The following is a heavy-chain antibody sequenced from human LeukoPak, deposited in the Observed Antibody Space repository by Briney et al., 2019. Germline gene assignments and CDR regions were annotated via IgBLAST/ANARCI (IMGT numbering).Heavy chain of an antibody. D-gene: IGHD3-9*01. V-gene: IGHV1-69*06. CDR2: IIPIFGTA. CDR3: ARSPDILTGEKFDY. CDR1: GGTFSSYA. J-gene: IGHJ4*02. Sequence: SVKVSCKASGGTFSSYAISWVRQAPGQGLEWMGGIIPIFGTANYAQKFQGRVTITADKSTSTAYMELSSLRSEDTAVYYCARSPDILTGEKFDYWGQGTLVTVSS.